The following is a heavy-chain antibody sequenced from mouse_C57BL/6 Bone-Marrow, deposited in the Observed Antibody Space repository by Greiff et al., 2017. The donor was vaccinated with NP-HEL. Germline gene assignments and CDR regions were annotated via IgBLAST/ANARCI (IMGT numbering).Heavy chain of an antibody. CDR2: IHPSDSDT. CDR1: GYTFTSYW. Sequence: QVQLQQPGAELVKPGASVKVSCKASGYTFTSYWMHWVKQRPGQGLEWIGRIHPSDSDTNYNQKFKGKATLTVDKSYSTAYMQLSRLTSEYAAVYYCAPLGLYYGYDSYFDDWGQGTTLTVSS. J-gene: IGHJ2*01. CDR3: APLGLYYGYDSYFDD. D-gene: IGHD2-2*01. V-gene: IGHV1-74*01.